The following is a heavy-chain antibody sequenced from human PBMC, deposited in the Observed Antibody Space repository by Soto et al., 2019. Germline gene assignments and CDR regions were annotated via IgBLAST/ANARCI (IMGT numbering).Heavy chain of an antibody. J-gene: IGHJ5*02. CDR2: IYYSGST. Sequence: QVQLQESGPGLVKPSQTLSLTCTVSGGSISSGDYYWSWIRQPPGKGLEWIGYIYYSGSTYYNPCLKSRVTIQVDTSKNQFSLKLSSVTAADTAVYYWASNWNDEGNWFDPWGQGTLVTVSS. V-gene: IGHV4-30-4*01. D-gene: IGHD1-1*01. CDR3: ASNWNDEGNWFDP. CDR1: GGSISSGDYY.